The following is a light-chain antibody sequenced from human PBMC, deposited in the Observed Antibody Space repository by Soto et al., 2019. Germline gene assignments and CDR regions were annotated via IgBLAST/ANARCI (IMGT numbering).Light chain of an antibody. CDR1: QSISSY. CDR3: QQSYSTMETLT. CDR2: AAS. Sequence: DIQMTQSPSSLSASVGDRVTITCRASQSISSYLNWYQQKPGKAPKLLIYAASSLQSGVPSRFSGSGSGTDFTLTISSLQPEDFATYYCQQSYSTMETLTFGGGTKVEIK. V-gene: IGKV1-39*01. J-gene: IGKJ4*01.